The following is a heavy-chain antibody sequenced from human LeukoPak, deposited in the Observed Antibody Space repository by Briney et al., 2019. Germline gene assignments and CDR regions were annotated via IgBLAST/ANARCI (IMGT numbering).Heavy chain of an antibody. V-gene: IGHV3-48*03. Sequence: GGSLRLSCAASGFTFSSYEMNWVRQAPGKGLEWVPYISSSGSTIYYADSVKGRFTISRDNAKNSLYLQMNSLRAEDTAVYYCARARLWSGYYDYWGQGTLVTVSS. CDR3: ARARLWSGYYDY. J-gene: IGHJ4*02. CDR1: GFTFSSYE. CDR2: ISSSGSTI. D-gene: IGHD3-3*01.